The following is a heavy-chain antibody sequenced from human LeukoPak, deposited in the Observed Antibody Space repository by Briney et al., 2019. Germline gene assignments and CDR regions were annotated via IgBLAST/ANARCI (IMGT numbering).Heavy chain of an antibody. J-gene: IGHJ4*02. V-gene: IGHV3-30*02. Sequence: GGSLRLSCAASGFTLSGYGMHWVRQAPGKGLEWVAFIRYDGSDKYYRDSVKGRFTISRDSSKNALYLQMNSLRAEDTAVYYCAEDQTVTHLDYWGQGTLVTVSS. CDR1: GFTLSGYG. CDR3: AEDQTVTHLDY. CDR2: IRYDGSDK. D-gene: IGHD4-17*01.